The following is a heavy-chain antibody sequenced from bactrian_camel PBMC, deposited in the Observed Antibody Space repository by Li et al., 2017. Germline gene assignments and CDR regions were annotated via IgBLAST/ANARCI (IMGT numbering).Heavy chain of an antibody. CDR2: IDNSGQFT. V-gene: IGHV3S40*01. CDR1: GFAFDVYH. J-gene: IGHJ6*01. CDR3: AADVRVGRYLGRCDFGA. D-gene: IGHD1*01. Sequence: DVQLVESGGDLVQPGGSLTLSCAASGFAFDVYHMNWVRRAPGKELEWIANIDNSGQFTSYADSVKGRFTISRDNAKNTLYLQLTSLKTDDTAMYYCAADVRVGRYLGRCDFGAYGQGTQVTV.